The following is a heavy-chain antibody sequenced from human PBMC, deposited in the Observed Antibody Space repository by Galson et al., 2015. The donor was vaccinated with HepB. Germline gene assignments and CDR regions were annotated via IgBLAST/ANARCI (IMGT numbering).Heavy chain of an antibody. D-gene: IGHD1-26*01. J-gene: IGHJ6*02. V-gene: IGHV5-10-1*01. CDR3: ASSAGANSGGYYYYYGMDV. Sequence: QSGAEVKKPGESLRISCKGSGCSFTSYWISWVRQMPGKGLEWMGRIDPSDSYTNYSPSFQGHVTISADKSISTAYLQWSSLKASDTAMYYCASSAGANSGGYYYYYGMDVWGQGTTVTVSS. CDR1: GCSFTSYW. CDR2: IDPSDSYT.